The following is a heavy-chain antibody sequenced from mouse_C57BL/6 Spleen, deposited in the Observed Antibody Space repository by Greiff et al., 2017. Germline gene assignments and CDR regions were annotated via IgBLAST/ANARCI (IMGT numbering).Heavy chain of an antibody. V-gene: IGHV1-42*01. Sequence: VQLQQSGPELVKPGASVKISCKASGYSFTGYYMNWVKQSPEKSLEWIGEINPSTGGTTYNKKFKAKATLTVDKSSSTAYMQLKSLTSEDSAVSYCAREENPYYAMDYWGQGTSVTVSS. CDR3: AREENPYYAMDY. CDR2: INPSTGGT. CDR1: GYSFTGYY. J-gene: IGHJ4*01.